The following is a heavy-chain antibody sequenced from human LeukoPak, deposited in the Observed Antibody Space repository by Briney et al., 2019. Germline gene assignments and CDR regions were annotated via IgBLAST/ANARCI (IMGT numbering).Heavy chain of an antibody. D-gene: IGHD3-10*01. CDR3: AATTMVRGVIIHYYGMDV. J-gene: IGHJ6*04. V-gene: IGHV1-58*01. CDR2: IVVGSGNT. Sequence: GTSVKVSCKASGFTFTSSAVQWVRQARGQRLEWIGWIVVGSGNTNYAQKFQERVTITRDMSTSTAYMELSSLRSEDTAVYYCAATTMVRGVIIHYYGMDVWSKGTTVTVSS. CDR1: GFTFTSSA.